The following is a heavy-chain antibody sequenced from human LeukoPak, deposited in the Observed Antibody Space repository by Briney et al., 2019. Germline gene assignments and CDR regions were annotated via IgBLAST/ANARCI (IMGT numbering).Heavy chain of an antibody. CDR1: GGSFSGYY. CDR2: INHSGST. D-gene: IGHD4-4*01. Sequence: SETLSLACAVYGGSFSGYYWTWIRQPPGKGLEWIGEINHSGSTTYKPSLKSRVTISVDTSKNHFSLRLTSVTAADTAVYYCARGRDYSNQFDYWGQGTLVTVSS. J-gene: IGHJ4*02. CDR3: ARGRDYSNQFDY. V-gene: IGHV4-34*01.